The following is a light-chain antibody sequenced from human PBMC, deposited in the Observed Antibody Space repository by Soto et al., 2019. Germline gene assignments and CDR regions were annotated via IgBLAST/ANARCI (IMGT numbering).Light chain of an antibody. CDR1: QSISNY. CDR2: AAS. J-gene: IGKJ1*01. Sequence: DIQMTQSPSSLSASVGDRVTITCRASQSISNYLNWYQQKPGTAPKLLIYAASSLQSGVPSRFSGSGSGTDFTLTISSLQPEDFATYYCQQSYSTPWTFGQGTKVDIK. CDR3: QQSYSTPWT. V-gene: IGKV1-39*01.